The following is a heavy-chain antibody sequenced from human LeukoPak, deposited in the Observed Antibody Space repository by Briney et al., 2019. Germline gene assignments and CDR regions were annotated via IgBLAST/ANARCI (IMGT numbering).Heavy chain of an antibody. D-gene: IGHD4-17*01. CDR1: GFTFSSYG. CDR2: IKQDGNEK. CDR3: VRMGRYGDYDY. J-gene: IGHJ4*02. V-gene: IGHV3-7*01. Sequence: GGSLRLSCAASGFTFSSYGMHWVRQAPGKGLEWVANIKQDGNEKYYVDSVKGRFTISRDNAKNSLYLQMNSLRAEDTAVYYCVRMGRYGDYDYWGQGTLVTVSS.